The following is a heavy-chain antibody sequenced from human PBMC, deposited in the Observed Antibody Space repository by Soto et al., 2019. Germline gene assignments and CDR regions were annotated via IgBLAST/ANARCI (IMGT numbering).Heavy chain of an antibody. V-gene: IGHV4-59*08. Sequence: QVQLQESGPGLVKPSETLSLTCTVSGGSISSYYWSWIRQPPGKGLEWIGYIYYSGSTNYNPSLKSRVTISVDTSKNQFSLKLSSVTAAVTAVYYCARVDSSGWYYFDYWGQGTLVTVSS. D-gene: IGHD6-19*01. CDR2: IYYSGST. CDR3: ARVDSSGWYYFDY. CDR1: GGSISSYY. J-gene: IGHJ4*02.